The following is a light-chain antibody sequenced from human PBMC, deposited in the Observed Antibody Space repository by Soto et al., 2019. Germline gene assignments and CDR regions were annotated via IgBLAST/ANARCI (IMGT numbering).Light chain of an antibody. CDR1: QSVSSY. CDR3: QQRHSWPPIFT. V-gene: IGKV3-11*01. J-gene: IGKJ3*01. Sequence: EIVLTQSPATLSLSPGERATLSCRASQSVSSYLAWYQQKPGQAPTLLIYDASNRATGIPARFSGSGSGTDFTLTISSLEPEDFAVYYCQQRHSWPPIFTFGPVTKLDIK. CDR2: DAS.